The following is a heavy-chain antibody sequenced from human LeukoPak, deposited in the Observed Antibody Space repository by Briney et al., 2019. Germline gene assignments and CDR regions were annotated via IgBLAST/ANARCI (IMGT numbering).Heavy chain of an antibody. CDR3: ARDGGGEYYFDY. J-gene: IGHJ4*02. CDR1: GGSIGSYY. V-gene: IGHV4-59*01. D-gene: IGHD3-16*01. CDR2: IYYSGST. Sequence: SETLSLTCTVSGGSIGSYYWSWIRQPPGKGLEWIGYIYYSGSTNYNPSLKSRVTISVDTSKNQFSLKLSSVTAADTAVYYCARDGGGEYYFDYWGQGTLVTVSS.